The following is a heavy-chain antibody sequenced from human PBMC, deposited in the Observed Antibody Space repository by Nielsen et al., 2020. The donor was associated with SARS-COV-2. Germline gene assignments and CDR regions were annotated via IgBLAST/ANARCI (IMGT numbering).Heavy chain of an antibody. CDR3: ARGGRIAVAAYGMDV. D-gene: IGHD6-19*01. J-gene: IGHJ6*02. CDR1: GYTFTSYG. V-gene: IGHV1-18*01. Sequence: ASVKVSCKASGYTFTSYGISWVRQAPGQGLEWMGWISAYNGNTNYAQKLQGRVTMTTDTSTSTAYMELRSLRSDGTAVYYCARGGRIAVAAYGMDVWGQGTTVTVSS. CDR2: ISAYNGNT.